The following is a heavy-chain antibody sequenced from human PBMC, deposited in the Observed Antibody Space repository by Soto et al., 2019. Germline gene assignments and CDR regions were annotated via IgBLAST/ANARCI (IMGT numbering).Heavy chain of an antibody. V-gene: IGHV1-3*01. CDR1: GYTFTSYA. J-gene: IGHJ5*02. D-gene: IGHD3-22*01. CDR3: ARQKITMIVGGPAVNWFDP. Sequence: QVQLVQSGAEVKKPGASVKVSCKASGYTFTSYAMHWVRQAPGLRLEWMGWINAGNGNTKYSQKFQGRVTITRDTSASTAYMELSSLRSEDTAVYYCARQKITMIVGGPAVNWFDPWGQGTLVTVSS. CDR2: INAGNGNT.